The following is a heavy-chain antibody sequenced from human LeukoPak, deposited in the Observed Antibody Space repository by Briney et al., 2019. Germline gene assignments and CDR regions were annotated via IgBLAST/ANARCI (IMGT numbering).Heavy chain of an antibody. J-gene: IGHJ1*01. CDR2: ISSVEDKE. Sequence: PGGSLRLSCETSGFRFITYGMHWVRQAPGKGLEWVAYISSVEDKEYYTDSVKGRFTISRDNSKNTLYLQMNSLRPEDTAVYYCARGGKKALAGTRSPQYFQHWGQGTLVTVSS. CDR3: ARGGKKALAGTRSPQYFQH. CDR1: GFRFITYG. V-gene: IGHV3-30*02. D-gene: IGHD6-19*01.